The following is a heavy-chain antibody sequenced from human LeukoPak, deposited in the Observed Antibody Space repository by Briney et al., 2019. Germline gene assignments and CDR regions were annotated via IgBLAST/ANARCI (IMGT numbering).Heavy chain of an antibody. V-gene: IGHV3-30*03. CDR1: GFTFSNYW. Sequence: GGSLRLSCAASGFTFSNYWMSWVRQAPGKGLEWVAVIAADGKDKHHADSVKGRFTISRDNSKNTLYLQMNSLRTEDTAVYYCARDVRRAARYYFDYWGQGTLVTVSS. CDR3: ARDVRRAARYYFDY. CDR2: IAADGKDK. J-gene: IGHJ4*02. D-gene: IGHD6-25*01.